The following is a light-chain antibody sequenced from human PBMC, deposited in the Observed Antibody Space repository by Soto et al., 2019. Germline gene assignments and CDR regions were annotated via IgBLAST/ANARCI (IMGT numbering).Light chain of an antibody. CDR1: QSLSKTY. CDR3: QQYVRPPWT. J-gene: IGKJ1*01. V-gene: IGKV3-20*01. Sequence: EIALTQSPGTLSLSPGERATLSCRASQSLSKTYLAWYQQKPGQAPRLLIDGASSRATGTPDRFSGSGSGTDFTLTISRLEPEDFAVYYCQQYVRPPWTFGQGTKVEIK. CDR2: GAS.